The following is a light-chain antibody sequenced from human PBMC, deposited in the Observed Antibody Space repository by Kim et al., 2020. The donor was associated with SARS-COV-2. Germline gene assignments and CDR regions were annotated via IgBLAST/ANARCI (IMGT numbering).Light chain of an antibody. Sequence: SYELTQPPSVSVAPGKTARIPCGGNNIGSYSVHWYQQRPGQAPVLVIYYDSDRPSGIPERFSGSNSGSAATLTISRVEAGDEADYYCQVWDSSSDHDWV. CDR2: YDS. CDR3: QVWDSSSDHDWV. CDR1: NIGSYS. J-gene: IGLJ3*02. V-gene: IGLV3-21*04.